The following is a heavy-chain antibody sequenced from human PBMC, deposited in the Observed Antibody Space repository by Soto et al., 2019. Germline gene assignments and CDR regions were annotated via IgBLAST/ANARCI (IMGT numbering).Heavy chain of an antibody. D-gene: IGHD2-15*01. Sequence: SETLSLTCTVSGGSISSYYWSWIRQPPGKGLEWIGYIYYSGSTNYNPSLKSRVTISVDTSKNQFSLKLSSVTAADTAVYYCARGYCSGGSCYPTRSFDYWGQGTLVTVSS. CDR3: ARGYCSGGSCYPTRSFDY. CDR1: GGSISSYY. V-gene: IGHV4-59*01. J-gene: IGHJ4*02. CDR2: IYYSGST.